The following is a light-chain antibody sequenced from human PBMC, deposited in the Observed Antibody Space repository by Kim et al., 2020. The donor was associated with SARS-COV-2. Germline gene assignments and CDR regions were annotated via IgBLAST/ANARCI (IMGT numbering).Light chain of an antibody. CDR2: DTS. V-gene: IGLV7-46*01. J-gene: IGLJ3*02. Sequence: PGVTVTRTCGSSTGCVTNGHYPDRFQQKPAQAPRTLNYDTSNEHSWTPARFSGSLLGGKAALTLSGAQPEDEAEYYCLLSYSGAWVFGGGTQLTVL. CDR1: TGCVTNGHY. CDR3: LLSYSGAWV.